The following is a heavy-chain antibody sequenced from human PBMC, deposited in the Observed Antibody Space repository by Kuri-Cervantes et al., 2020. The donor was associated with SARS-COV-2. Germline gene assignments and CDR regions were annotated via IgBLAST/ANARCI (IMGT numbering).Heavy chain of an antibody. D-gene: IGHD3-10*02. CDR1: GFTFSSFA. Sequence: GESLKISCAGSGFTFSSFAMAWVRQAPGKGLEWISDITDEGADTYFADSVKGRFTISRDNSKYSLTLQISSLRAEDTAIYYCVKCSAASHPCYLDYWGQGTLVTVSS. V-gene: IGHV3-23*01. CDR2: ITDEGADT. CDR3: VKCSAASHPCYLDY. J-gene: IGHJ4*03.